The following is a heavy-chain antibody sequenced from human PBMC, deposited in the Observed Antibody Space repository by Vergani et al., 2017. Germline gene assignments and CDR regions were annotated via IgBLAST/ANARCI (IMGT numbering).Heavy chain of an antibody. CDR2: IYHSGST. D-gene: IGHD3-10*01. CDR1: GGSISSSNW. V-gene: IGHV4-4*02. Sequence: QVQLQESGPGLVKPSGTLSLTCAVSGGSISSSNWWSWVRQPPGKGLEWIGEIYHSGSTNYNPSLKSRVTISVDKSKNQFSLKLSSVTAADTAVYYCARDANYYGSGSYYIQGDWYFDLWGRGTLVTVSS. CDR3: ARDANYYGSGSYYIQGDWYFDL. J-gene: IGHJ2*01.